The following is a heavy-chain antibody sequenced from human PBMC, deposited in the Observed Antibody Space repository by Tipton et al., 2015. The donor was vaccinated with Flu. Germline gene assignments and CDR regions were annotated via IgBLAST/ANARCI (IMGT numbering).Heavy chain of an antibody. V-gene: IGHV3-7*01. D-gene: IGHD2-2*01. J-gene: IGHJ3*02. Sequence: SLRLSCAASGFTFSRHWMSWVRQAPGQGLEWVANIKQDGSAKYYVDSVKGRFTISIDNAKNSVYLQMNSLRAEDTAVYYCAKCGAGTTSCYHDAFDIWGQGTMVTVSS. CDR3: AKCGAGTTSCYHDAFDI. CDR2: IKQDGSAK. CDR1: GFTFSRHW.